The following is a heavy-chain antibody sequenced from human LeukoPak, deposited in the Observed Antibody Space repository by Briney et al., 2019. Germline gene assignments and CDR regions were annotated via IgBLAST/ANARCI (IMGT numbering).Heavy chain of an antibody. CDR3: AREVTTPSPGAFDI. V-gene: IGHV3-21*01. CDR1: GFTFSSYS. D-gene: IGHD4-17*01. CDR2: ISSSSRYI. J-gene: IGHJ3*02. Sequence: GGSLRLSCAASGFTFSSYSMNWVRQAPGKGLEWVSSISSSSRYIYYADSVKGRFTISRDNAKNSLYLQMNSLRAEDTAVYYCAREVTTPSPGAFDIWGQGTMVTVSS.